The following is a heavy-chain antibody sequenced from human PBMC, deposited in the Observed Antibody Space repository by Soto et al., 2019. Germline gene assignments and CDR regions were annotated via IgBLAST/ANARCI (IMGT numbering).Heavy chain of an antibody. V-gene: IGHV3-30*03. CDR1: GFTFSSYG. D-gene: IGHD3-10*01. J-gene: IGHJ6*02. CDR3: ATGGGVLWFGEPVLRGMDV. CDR2: ISYDGSNK. Sequence: QVQLVESGGGVVQPGRSLRLSCAASGFTFSSYGMHWVRQAPGKGLEWVAVISYDGSNKYYADSVKGRFTISRDNSKNSLYLKMDSLGAEDKAVYYCATGGGVLWFGEPVLRGMDVWGQGTTVTVSS.